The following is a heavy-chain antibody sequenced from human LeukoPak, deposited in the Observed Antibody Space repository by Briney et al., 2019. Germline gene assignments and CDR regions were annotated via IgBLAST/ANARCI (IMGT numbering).Heavy chain of an antibody. CDR2: IIHSGNT. CDR1: GGSFSGYY. D-gene: IGHD3-3*01. V-gene: IGHV4-34*12. J-gene: IGHJ6*03. CDR3: ARATKGVVIVYYYYSMDV. Sequence: SETLSLTCAVYGGSFSGYYWTWVRQSPGEGLEWIGEIIHSGNTNYNPSLKSRVTISTDTSKSQFSLKLSSVTAADTAVYYCARATKGVVIVYYYYSMDVWGKGTTVTVSS.